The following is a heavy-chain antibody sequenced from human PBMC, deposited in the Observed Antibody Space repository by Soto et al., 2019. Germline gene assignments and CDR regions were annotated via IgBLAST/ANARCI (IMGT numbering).Heavy chain of an antibody. CDR3: AHRPNCWSTSCFYFDY. J-gene: IGHJ4*02. CDR2: VYWDDEK. Sequence: QITLKESGPTLVKPTQTLTLTCTFSGLSRSTSGVGVGWIRQPPGKALEWFALVYWDDEKRYSPSLKSRLTLAKDTSKNQVVLTMTNMDPVDTATYYCAHRPNCWSTSCFYFDYWGQGILVTVSS. CDR1: GLSRSTSGVG. D-gene: IGHD2-2*01. V-gene: IGHV2-5*02.